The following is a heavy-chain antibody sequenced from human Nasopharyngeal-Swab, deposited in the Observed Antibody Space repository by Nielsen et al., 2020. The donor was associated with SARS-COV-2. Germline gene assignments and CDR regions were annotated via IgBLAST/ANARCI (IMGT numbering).Heavy chain of an antibody. Sequence: SETLSLTCTVSGGSVSSGSYYWSWIRQPPGRGLEWIGYIYYSGSTNYNPSLKSRVTISVDTSKNQFSLKLSSVTAADTAVYYCARDYYDSSGYYLTYFDYWGRGTLVTVSS. CDR2: IYYSGST. CDR3: ARDYYDSSGYYLTYFDY. V-gene: IGHV4-61*01. D-gene: IGHD3-22*01. J-gene: IGHJ4*02. CDR1: GGSVSSGSYY.